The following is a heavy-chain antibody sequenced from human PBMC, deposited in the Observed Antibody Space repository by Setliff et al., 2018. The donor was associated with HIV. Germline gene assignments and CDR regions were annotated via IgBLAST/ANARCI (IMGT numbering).Heavy chain of an antibody. CDR1: GGSISSYY. CDR3: ARVSSTYWYSIFRNYYYHMDV. J-gene: IGHJ6*03. V-gene: IGHV4-59*01. CDR2: IYYSGST. Sequence: SETLSLTCTVSGGSISSYYWSWIRQPPGKGLEWIGDIYYSGSTNYNPSRKSRVTISVDTSKNQFSLKLSSVTASDTAVYYCARVSSTYWYSIFRNYYYHMDVWGKGTTVTV. D-gene: IGHD2-8*02.